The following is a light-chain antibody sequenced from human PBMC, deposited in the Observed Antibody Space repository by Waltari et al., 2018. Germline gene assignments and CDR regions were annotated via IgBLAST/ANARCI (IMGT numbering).Light chain of an antibody. Sequence: QSALTQPASVSGSPGQSITISCTGTSSDVGGYNYVSSDQQQPGKAPNLMTYEVSKRPEGLVNRYSGSKTGNTASLTISGLHAEDDADYYCSSCTSSSVYVFGTGTKVTVL. CDR2: EVS. CDR1: SSDVGGYNY. CDR3: SSCTSSSVYV. J-gene: IGLJ1*01. V-gene: IGLV2-14*01.